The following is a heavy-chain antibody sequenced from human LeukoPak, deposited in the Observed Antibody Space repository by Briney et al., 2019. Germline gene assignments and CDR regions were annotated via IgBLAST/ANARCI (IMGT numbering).Heavy chain of an antibody. CDR3: ARHGDYRPYYFDY. D-gene: IGHD4/OR15-4a*01. J-gene: IGHJ4*02. Sequence: SETLSLTCTVSGGSISSYYWSWLRQPPGKGLEWIGYIYYSGSTNYNPSLKSRVTISVDTSKNQFSLKLSSVTAADTAVYYCARHGDYRPYYFDYWGQGTLVTVSS. V-gene: IGHV4-59*08. CDR2: IYYSGST. CDR1: GGSISSYY.